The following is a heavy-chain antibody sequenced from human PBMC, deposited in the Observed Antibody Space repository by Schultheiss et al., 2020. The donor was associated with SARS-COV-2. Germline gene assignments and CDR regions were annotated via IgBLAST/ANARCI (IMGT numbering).Heavy chain of an antibody. D-gene: IGHD2/OR15-2a*01. CDR1: GFTFSSYS. Sequence: GGSLRLSCAASGFTFSSYSMNWVRQAPGKGLEWVSAISGSGGSTYYADSVKGRFTISRDNSKNTLYLQMNSLRAEDTAVYYCARAGLLNVYYGMDVWGQGTTVTVSS. J-gene: IGHJ6*02. CDR3: ARAGLLNVYYGMDV. V-gene: IGHV3-23*01. CDR2: ISGSGGST.